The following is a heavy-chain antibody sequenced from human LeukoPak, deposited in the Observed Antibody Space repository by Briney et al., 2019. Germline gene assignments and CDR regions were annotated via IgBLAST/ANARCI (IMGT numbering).Heavy chain of an antibody. CDR3: GRKAGDCGGGSCYSIDY. V-gene: IGHV1-69*05. CDR1: GGSFSSEA. CDR2: IIPIFGTA. Sequence: ASVKVSCKAFGGSFSSEAISWVRQAPGQGLEWMGGIIPIFGTANYAQKFQGRVTITTDESTSTSYMEVSSLRSEDTAVYYCGRKAGDCGGGSCYSIDYWGQGTLVTVSS. J-gene: IGHJ4*02. D-gene: IGHD2-15*01.